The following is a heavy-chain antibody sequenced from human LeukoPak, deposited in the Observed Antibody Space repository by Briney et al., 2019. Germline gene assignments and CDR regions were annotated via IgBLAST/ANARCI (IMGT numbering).Heavy chain of an antibody. Sequence: GGSLRLSCAASGFTFSSYSMNWVRQAPGKGLEWVSSISSSSSYIYYADSVKGRFTISRDNAKNSLYLQMNSLRAEDTAVYYCARGRKGWLQFSGDAFDIWGQGTMVTVSS. V-gene: IGHV3-21*01. J-gene: IGHJ3*02. CDR3: ARGRKGWLQFSGDAFDI. CDR1: GFTFSSYS. CDR2: ISSSSSYI. D-gene: IGHD5-24*01.